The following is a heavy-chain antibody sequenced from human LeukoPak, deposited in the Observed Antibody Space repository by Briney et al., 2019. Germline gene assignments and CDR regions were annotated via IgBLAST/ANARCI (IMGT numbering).Heavy chain of an antibody. CDR3: ARHYRSYGSRDNWFDP. D-gene: IGHD3-16*01. CDR2: IYYSGST. J-gene: IGHJ5*02. CDR1: GGSMSSYH. Sequence: PSETLSLTCTVSGGSMSSYHWSWIRQPPGKGLEWIGYIYYSGSTNYNPSLKSRVTISVDTSKNQFSLKLSSVTAADTAVYYCARHYRSYGSRDNWFDPWGQGILVTVSS. V-gene: IGHV4-59*08.